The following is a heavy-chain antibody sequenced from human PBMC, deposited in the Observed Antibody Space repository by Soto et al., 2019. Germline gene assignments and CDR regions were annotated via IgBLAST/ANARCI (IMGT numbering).Heavy chain of an antibody. CDR1: GFTFSSYG. CDR3: AKESIDTAMVHLDYYYSMDV. V-gene: IGHV3-30*18. J-gene: IGHJ6*02. Sequence: GGSLRLSCAASGFTFSSYGMHWVRQAPGKGLEWVAVISYDGSNKYYADSVKGRFTISRDNSKNTLYLQMNSLRAEDTAVYYCAKESIDTAMVHLDYYYSMDVWGQGTTVTVSS. D-gene: IGHD5-18*01. CDR2: ISYDGSNK.